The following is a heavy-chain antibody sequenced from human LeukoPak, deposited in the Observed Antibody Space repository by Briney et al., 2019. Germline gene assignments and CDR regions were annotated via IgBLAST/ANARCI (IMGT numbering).Heavy chain of an antibody. V-gene: IGHV5-51*03. Sequence: GESLKISCRGSGYSFSTYWVGWVRQMPGKGLEWMGIMYPGDSDTRYSPSFQGQFTISADKSISTTYLQWSSLKAPDTAMYYCARRDGYNMGAFDIWGQGTMVAVSS. D-gene: IGHD5-24*01. J-gene: IGHJ3*02. CDR1: GYSFSTYW. CDR3: ARRDGYNMGAFDI. CDR2: MYPGDSDT.